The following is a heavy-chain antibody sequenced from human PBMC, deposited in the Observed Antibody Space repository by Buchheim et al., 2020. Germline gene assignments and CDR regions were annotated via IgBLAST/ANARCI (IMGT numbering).Heavy chain of an antibody. D-gene: IGHD3-3*01. CDR2: IRGSGGST. CDR3: AKSWAAQRLRFLEWLPPKSAHRGY. J-gene: IGHJ4*02. CDR1: GFTFSSYA. Sequence: EVQLLESGGGLVQPGGSLRLSCAASGFTFSSYAMSWVRQAPGKGLEWVSAIRGSGGSTYYADSVKGRFTISRDNAKNTLYLQMHILRADDTAVYYCAKSWAAQRLRFLEWLPPKSAHRGYWGQGTL. V-gene: IGHV3-23*01.